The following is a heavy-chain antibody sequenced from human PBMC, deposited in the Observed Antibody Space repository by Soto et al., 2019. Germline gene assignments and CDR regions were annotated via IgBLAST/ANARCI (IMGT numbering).Heavy chain of an antibody. CDR3: ARRGSGSYDDY. D-gene: IGHD1-26*01. CDR2: ISGSGDST. CDR1: GFTFSSYA. V-gene: IGHV3-23*01. Sequence: EVQLLESGGGLVQPGGSLRLSCAASGFTFSSYAMRWVRQAPGKGLEWVSAISGSGDSTYYADSVKGRFTVSRDNSKKTLYLQMNSLRAEDTAVYYCARRGSGSYDDYWGQGTVVTVSS. J-gene: IGHJ4*02.